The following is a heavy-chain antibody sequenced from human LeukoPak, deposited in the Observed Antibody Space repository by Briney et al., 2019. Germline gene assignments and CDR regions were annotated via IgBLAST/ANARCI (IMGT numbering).Heavy chain of an antibody. CDR3: AKNRGANYYNYYMDV. CDR2: IGGGGRDT. D-gene: IGHD4/OR15-4a*01. Sequence: GGSLRLSCAASGFTFSTYAMSWVRQAPGKWLEWLSTIGGGGRDTFYADSVKGRFTVSRDNSKNTLSLQMSSLRAEDTAVYFCAKNRGANYYNYYMDVWGKGTTVTVPS. J-gene: IGHJ6*03. CDR1: GFTFSTYA. V-gene: IGHV3-23*01.